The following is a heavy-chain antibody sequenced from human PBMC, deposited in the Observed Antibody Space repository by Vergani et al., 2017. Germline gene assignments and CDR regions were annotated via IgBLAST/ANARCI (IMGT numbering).Heavy chain of an antibody. J-gene: IGHJ4*02. V-gene: IGHV3-7*03. CDR3: ARQHSSSWSAFDY. CDR1: GFTFSSYW. CDR2: IKQDGSEK. D-gene: IGHD6-13*01. Sequence: EVQLVESGGGLVQPGGSLRPPCAAPGFTFSSYWMSWVGQAPGKGLEWVANIKQDGSEKDYMDSVKGRFTISRDNAKNSLYLQMNSLRAEDTAVYYCARQHSSSWSAFDYWGQGTLVTVSS.